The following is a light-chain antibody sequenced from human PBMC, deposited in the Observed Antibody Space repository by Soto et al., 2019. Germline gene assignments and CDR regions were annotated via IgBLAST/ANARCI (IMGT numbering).Light chain of an antibody. Sequence: ETVMTQSPATLSVSPGERATLSCRASQSISSDLAWYQQKPGQAPRLLIFGASTRATTIPPRFTGSRSGTEFTLTISSLQSEDFAVYYCQQRSNWSWTFGQGTKVEIK. V-gene: IGKV3-15*01. CDR2: GAS. CDR1: QSISSD. CDR3: QQRSNWSWT. J-gene: IGKJ1*01.